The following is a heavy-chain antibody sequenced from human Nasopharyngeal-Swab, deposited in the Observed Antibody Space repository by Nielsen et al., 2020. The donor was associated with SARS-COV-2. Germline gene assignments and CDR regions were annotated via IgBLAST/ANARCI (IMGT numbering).Heavy chain of an antibody. J-gene: IGHJ4*02. D-gene: IGHD3-22*01. V-gene: IGHV3-23*01. CDR2: ISGSGGST. CDR1: GFTFSSYA. CDR3: ARYDDYYDSSGYAY. Sequence: GESLKISCAASGFTFSSYAMSWVRQAPGKGLEWVSVISGSGGSTYYADSVKGRFTISRDNSKNTLYLQMNSLRAEDTAVYYCARYDDYYDSSGYAYWGQGTLATVSS.